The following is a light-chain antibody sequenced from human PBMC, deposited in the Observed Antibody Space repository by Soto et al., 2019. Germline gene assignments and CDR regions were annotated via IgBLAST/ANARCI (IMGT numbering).Light chain of an antibody. J-gene: IGLJ1*01. CDR3: QYYDSSLSGYV. Sequence: QSVLTQPPSVSGAPGQRVTISCTGSSSNIGAGYDVHWYQQLPGTAPKLLIYGNSNRPSGVPDRVSGSKSGTSASLAITGIQAEDEDDYYCQYYDSSLSGYVFGTGTKVKVL. CDR1: SSNIGAGYD. CDR2: GNS. V-gene: IGLV1-40*01.